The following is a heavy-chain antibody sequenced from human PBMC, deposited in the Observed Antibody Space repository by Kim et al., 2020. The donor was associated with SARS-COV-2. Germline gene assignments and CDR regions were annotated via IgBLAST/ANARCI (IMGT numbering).Heavy chain of an antibody. J-gene: IGHJ4*02. CDR2: ISPGATST. CDR3: AKDRDIIAAAGPFDY. D-gene: IGHD6-13*01. Sequence: GGSLRLSCAASGFTFSSFAMSWVRQAPGKGLEWVSAISPGATSTYYADSVKGRFTISRDNSKNTLYLQMDSLRAEDTAVYYCAKDRDIIAAAGPFDYWGQGTLVTVSS. V-gene: IGHV3-23*01. CDR1: GFTFSSFA.